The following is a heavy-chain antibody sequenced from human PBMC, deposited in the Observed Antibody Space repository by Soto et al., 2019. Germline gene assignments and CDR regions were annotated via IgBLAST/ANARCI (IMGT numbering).Heavy chain of an antibody. Sequence: SVKVSCKASGGTFSSYAISWVRQAPGQGLEWMGGIIPIFGTANYAQKFQGRVTITADKSTSTAYMELSSLRSEDTAVYYCARVGDGGPGGGFVMGMATTSGSAFDIWDQGTMVTVSS. D-gene: IGHD3-16*01. V-gene: IGHV1-69*06. J-gene: IGHJ3*02. CDR1: GGTFSSYA. CDR3: ARVGDGGPGGGFVMGMATTSGSAFDI. CDR2: IIPIFGTA.